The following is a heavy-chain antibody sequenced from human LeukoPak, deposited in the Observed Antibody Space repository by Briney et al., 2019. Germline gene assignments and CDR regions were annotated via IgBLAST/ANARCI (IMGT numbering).Heavy chain of an antibody. V-gene: IGHV4-59*01. CDR1: GGSISSYY. CDR3: ARGTSASWYQN. Sequence: SETLSLTCSVSGGSISSYYWTWIRQSPGKGLEWIGYISYSGSTNCNPSLKNRVTISVDTSKNQFSLKMSSVTAADTAVYYCARGTSASWYQNWGQGTLVTVSS. J-gene: IGHJ4*02. D-gene: IGHD6-13*01. CDR2: ISYSGST.